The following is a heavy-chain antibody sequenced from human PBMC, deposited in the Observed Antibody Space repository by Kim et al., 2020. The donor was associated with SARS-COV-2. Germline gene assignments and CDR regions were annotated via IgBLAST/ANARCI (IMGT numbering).Heavy chain of an antibody. J-gene: IGHJ4*02. CDR2: IDPSDSYT. D-gene: IGHD6-6*01. CDR3: ARAGAARPWAVDY. Sequence: GESLKISCKGSGYSFTSYWISWVRQMPGKGLEWMGRIDPSDSYTNYSPSFQGHVTISADKSIRTAYLQWSSLKASDTAMYYCARAGAARPWAVDYWGQGTLVTVSS. V-gene: IGHV5-10-1*01. CDR1: GYSFTSYW.